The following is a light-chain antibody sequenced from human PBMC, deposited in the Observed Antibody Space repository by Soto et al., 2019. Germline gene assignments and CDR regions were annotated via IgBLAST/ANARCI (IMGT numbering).Light chain of an antibody. CDR2: GAS. CDR3: MQGTHWPIT. Sequence: EIVLTQSPGTLSSSPGERVTLSCRASQSVTSNYLAWYQQKPGQSPRLLIFGASIRDTGLPDRFSGSGSGTDFTLKISRVEAEDVGVYYCMQGTHWPITFGQGTRLEIK. V-gene: IGKV3D-20*02. CDR1: QSVTSNY. J-gene: IGKJ5*01.